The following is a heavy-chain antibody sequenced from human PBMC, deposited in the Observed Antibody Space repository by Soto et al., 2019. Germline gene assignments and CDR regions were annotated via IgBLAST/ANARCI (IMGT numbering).Heavy chain of an antibody. J-gene: IGHJ4*02. CDR1: GFTFGDYA. D-gene: IGHD5-12*01. CDR2: IRSKAYGGTT. CDR3: TKYSRFDY. Sequence: GGSLRLSCTASGFTFGDYAMSWVRQAPGKGLEWVGFIRSKAYGGTTEYAASVKGRFTISRDDSKSIAYLQMNSLKTEDTAVYYCTKYSRFDYWGQGTPVTVYS. V-gene: IGHV3-49*04.